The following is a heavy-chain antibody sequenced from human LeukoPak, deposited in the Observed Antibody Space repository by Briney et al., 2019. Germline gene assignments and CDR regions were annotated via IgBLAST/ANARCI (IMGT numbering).Heavy chain of an antibody. J-gene: IGHJ4*02. Sequence: PGGSLRLSCAASGFTFSTYSMNWVRQAPGKGLEWVSYISSSSTIYYAGSVKGRFTISRDNAKNSLYLQMNSLRAEDTAVYYCARGSTYYDSSGQVPFDYWGQGTLVTVSS. V-gene: IGHV3-48*01. CDR1: GFTFSTYS. CDR3: ARGSTYYDSSGQVPFDY. CDR2: ISSSSTI. D-gene: IGHD3-22*01.